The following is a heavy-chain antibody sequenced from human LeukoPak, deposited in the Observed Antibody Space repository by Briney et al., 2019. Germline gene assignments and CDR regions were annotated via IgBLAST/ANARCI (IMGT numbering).Heavy chain of an antibody. V-gene: IGHV3-53*01. Sequence: GGSLRLSCAASGFTVSSNYMSWVRQAPGKGLEWVSVIYSGGSTYYADSVKGRFTISRDNSKNTLYLQMNSLRAEDTAVYYCARDTGGGKWLIQRWGQGALVIVSS. CDR2: IYSGGST. J-gene: IGHJ4*02. CDR1: GFTVSSNY. D-gene: IGHD3-22*01. CDR3: ARDTGGGKWLIQR.